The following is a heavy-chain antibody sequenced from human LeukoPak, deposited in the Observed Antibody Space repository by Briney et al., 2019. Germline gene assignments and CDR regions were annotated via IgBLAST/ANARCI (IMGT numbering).Heavy chain of an antibody. CDR1: GGSISSSSYY. CDR2: IYYSGST. CDR3: AREPQAVAGPHFDY. V-gene: IGHV4-39*07. D-gene: IGHD6-19*01. Sequence: PSETLSLTCTVSGGSISSSSYYWGWIRQPPGKGLEWIGSIYYSGSTYYNPSLKSRVTISVDTSKNQFSLKLSSVTAADTAVYYCAREPQAVAGPHFDYWGQGTLVTVSS. J-gene: IGHJ4*02.